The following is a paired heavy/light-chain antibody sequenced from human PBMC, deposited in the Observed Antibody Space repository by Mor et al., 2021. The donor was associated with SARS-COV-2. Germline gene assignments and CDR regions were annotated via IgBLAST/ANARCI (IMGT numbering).Heavy chain of an antibody. D-gene: IGHD7-27*01. CDR3: ASKLTGDLMRQAFDI. J-gene: IGHJ3*02. Sequence: QVQLQESGPGLVKPSQTLSLTCTVSGGSISSDDHYWGWIRQPPGKGLEWIGYIYSSGSAYYNPSLKSRVTISGDTSKNQFSLKLSSVTVADTAVYYCASKLTGDLMRQAFDIWGQGTMVTVSS. CDR2: IYSSGSA. V-gene: IGHV4-30-4*01. CDR1: GGSISSDDHY.
Light chain of an antibody. V-gene: IGLV2-11*01. CDR1: SSDIGGYNY. CDR3: CSYAGSYTWV. Sequence: QSALTQPRSVSGSPGQSVTISCTGTSSDIGGYNYVSWYQQHPGKAPKLMIYDVSKRPSGVPGRFSGSKSGTTASLTISGLQAEDEADYYCCSYAGSYTWVFGGGTKLTVL. CDR2: DVS. J-gene: IGLJ3*02.